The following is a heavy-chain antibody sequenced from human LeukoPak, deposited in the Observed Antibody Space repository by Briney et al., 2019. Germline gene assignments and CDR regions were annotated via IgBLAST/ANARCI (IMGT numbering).Heavy chain of an antibody. CDR3: ARHKPTGSYPLEL. V-gene: IGHV4-59*08. Sequence: SETLSLTCTVSGGSISSYYWSWLRQPPGKGLEWIGHIYYTGRTTYNPSLGSRLTISADTSTSQLSLKLSSVTVADTAVYYCARHKPTGSYPLELWGQGTLVTVSS. CDR1: GGSISSYY. CDR2: IYYTGRT. J-gene: IGHJ4*02. D-gene: IGHD3-10*01.